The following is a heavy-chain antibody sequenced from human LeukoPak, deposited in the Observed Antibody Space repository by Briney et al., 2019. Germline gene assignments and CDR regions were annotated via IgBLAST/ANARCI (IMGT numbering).Heavy chain of an antibody. CDR2: IRSKANSYAT. CDR3: TRLMDIVVVVAGRGVAFDI. D-gene: IGHD2-15*01. J-gene: IGHJ3*02. CDR1: GFTFSGSA. Sequence: GGSLRLSCAASGFTFSGSAMHWVRQASGKGLEWVGRIRSKANSYATAYAASVKGRFTISRDDSKNTAYLQMNSLKTEDTAVYYCTRLMDIVVVVAGRGVAFDIWGQGTMVTVS. V-gene: IGHV3-73*01.